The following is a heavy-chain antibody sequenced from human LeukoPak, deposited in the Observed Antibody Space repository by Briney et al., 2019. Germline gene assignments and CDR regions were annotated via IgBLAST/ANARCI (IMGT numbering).Heavy chain of an antibody. D-gene: IGHD2-2*02. V-gene: IGHV1-18*01. Sequence: ASVKVSCKASGYTFTSYGISWVRQAPGQGHEWMGWISAYNSNTHYAQKLQGRVTMTTDASTSTAYMELRSLRSDDTAVYYCARGIPPGDAFDIWGQGTMVTVSS. CDR3: ARGIPPGDAFDI. J-gene: IGHJ3*02. CDR2: ISAYNSNT. CDR1: GYTFTSYG.